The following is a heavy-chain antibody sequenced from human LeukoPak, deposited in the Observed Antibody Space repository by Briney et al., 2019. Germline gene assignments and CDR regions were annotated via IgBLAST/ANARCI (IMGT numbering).Heavy chain of an antibody. J-gene: IGHJ3*02. D-gene: IGHD3-3*01. V-gene: IGHV3-33*06. Sequence: GRSLRLSCAASGFTFSSYGMHWVRQAPGKGLEWVAVIWYDGSNKYYADSVKGRFTISRDNSKNTLYLQMNSLRAEDTAVYYCAKDRDDFWSGYSLDAFDIWGQGTMVTVSS. CDR2: IWYDGSNK. CDR3: AKDRDDFWSGYSLDAFDI. CDR1: GFTFSSYG.